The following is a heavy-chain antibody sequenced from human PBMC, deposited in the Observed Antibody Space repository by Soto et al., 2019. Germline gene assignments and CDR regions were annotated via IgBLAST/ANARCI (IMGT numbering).Heavy chain of an antibody. Sequence: EVQLVESGGGLVQPGRSVRLSCATSGFTIDDYAMHWVRQAPGKGLEWVSGISWNSGSIGYADSVKGRFTISRDNAKNSLYLQMNSLRAEDTALYYCTKDIMGYVYGDDLNAFDIWGQGTMVTVSS. CDR2: ISWNSGSI. J-gene: IGHJ3*02. CDR1: GFTIDDYA. V-gene: IGHV3-9*01. D-gene: IGHD4-17*01. CDR3: TKDIMGYVYGDDLNAFDI.